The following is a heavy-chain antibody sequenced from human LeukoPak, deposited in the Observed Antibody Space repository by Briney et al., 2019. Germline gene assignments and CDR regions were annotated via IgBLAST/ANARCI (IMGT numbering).Heavy chain of an antibody. CDR2: IYTRGST. CDR1: GGSISSYY. D-gene: IGHD3-3*01. J-gene: IGHJ5*02. CDR3: ARGATIFGVVITWFDP. Sequence: PSETLSLTCTVSGGSISSYYWSWIRQPAGKGLEWIGRIYTRGSTNYNPSLKSRVTMSVDTSKNQFSLKLSYVTAADTAVYYCARGATIFGVVITWFDPWGQGTLVTVSS. V-gene: IGHV4-4*07.